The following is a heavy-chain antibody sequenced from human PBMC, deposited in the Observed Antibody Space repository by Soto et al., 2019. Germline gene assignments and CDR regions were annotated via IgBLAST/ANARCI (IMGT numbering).Heavy chain of an antibody. D-gene: IGHD1-26*01. CDR3: ARDSGSYTRGFYYYGMGV. Sequence: EVQLVESGGGLVQPGGSLRLSCAASGFTCSSYWMSWVRQAPGKGLEWVANIKQDGSEKYYVDSVKGRFTISRDNAKNSLYLQMNSLRAEDTAVYYCARDSGSYTRGFYYYGMGVWGQGTTVTVSS. CDR2: IKQDGSEK. J-gene: IGHJ6*02. V-gene: IGHV3-7*01. CDR1: GFTCSSYW.